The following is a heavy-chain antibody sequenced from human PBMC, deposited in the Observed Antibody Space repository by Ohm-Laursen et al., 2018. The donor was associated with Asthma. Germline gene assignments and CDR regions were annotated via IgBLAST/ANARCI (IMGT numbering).Heavy chain of an antibody. CDR1: GFTFSSYS. D-gene: IGHD1-1*01. V-gene: IGHV3-21*01. J-gene: IGHJ6*02. CDR3: AKDTRILQLFYYYGMDV. Sequence: SLRLSCSASGFTFSSYSMNWVRQAPGKGLEWVSSISSSSSYIYYADSVKGRFAISRDNSKNTLYLQMNSLRAEDTAVYYCAKDTRILQLFYYYGMDVWGQGTTVTVSS. CDR2: ISSSSSYI.